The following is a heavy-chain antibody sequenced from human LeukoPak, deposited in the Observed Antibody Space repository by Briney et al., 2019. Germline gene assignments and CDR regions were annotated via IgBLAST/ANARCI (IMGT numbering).Heavy chain of an antibody. D-gene: IGHD6-13*01. CDR3: ASSNPRYSRNRRRYNHLDR. Sequence: ASVKVSCEESRYTSTCYMTRRGRQAPGQGLEWMGWINPNSGGTNYAQKFQGRVTMTRDTSISTAYMELSRLRSDDTAVYYCASSNPRYSRNRRRYNHLDRWGQGTLVTVSS. CDR2: INPNSGGT. V-gene: IGHV1-2*02. J-gene: IGHJ5*02. CDR1: RYTSTCYM.